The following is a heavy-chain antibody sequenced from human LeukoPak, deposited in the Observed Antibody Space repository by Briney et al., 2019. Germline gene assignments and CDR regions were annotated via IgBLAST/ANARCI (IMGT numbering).Heavy chain of an antibody. D-gene: IGHD3-22*01. CDR3: ARCNYYDSSGYSNAFDI. J-gene: IGHJ3*02. CDR1: GYTFTSYG. Sequence: GASVKVSCKASGYTFTSYGISWVRQAPGQGLEWMGWISAYNGNTNYAQKFQGRVTITADESTSTAYMELSSLRSEDTAVYYCARCNYYDSSGYSNAFDIWGQGTMVTVSS. CDR2: ISAYNGNT. V-gene: IGHV1-18*01.